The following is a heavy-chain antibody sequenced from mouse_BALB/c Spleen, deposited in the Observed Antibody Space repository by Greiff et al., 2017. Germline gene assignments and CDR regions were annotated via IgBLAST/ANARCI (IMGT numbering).Heavy chain of an antibody. D-gene: IGHD3-3*01. V-gene: IGHV5-15*02. J-gene: IGHJ1*01. CDR1: GFTFSDYG. CDR2: ISNLAYSI. CDR3: ARDGAGKGYFDV. Sequence: EVNVVESGGGLVQPGGSRKLSCAASGFTFSDYGMAWVRQAPGKGPEWVAFISNLAYSIYYADTVTGRFTISRENAKNTLYLEMSSLRSEDTAMYYCARDGAGKGYFDVWGAGTTVTVSS.